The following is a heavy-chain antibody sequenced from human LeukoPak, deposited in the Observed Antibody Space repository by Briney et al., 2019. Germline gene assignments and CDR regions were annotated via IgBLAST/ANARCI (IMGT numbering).Heavy chain of an antibody. CDR1: GGSFSGYY. CDR2: INHSGST. CDR3: ASSLVAGTRGWFDP. J-gene: IGHJ5*02. D-gene: IGHD6-19*01. Sequence: PSETLSLTCAVYGGSFSGYYWSWIRQPPGKGLEWIGEINHSGSTNYNPSLKSRVTISVDTSKNQSSLKLSSVTAADTAVYYCASSLVAGTRGWFDPWGQGTLVTVSS. V-gene: IGHV4-34*01.